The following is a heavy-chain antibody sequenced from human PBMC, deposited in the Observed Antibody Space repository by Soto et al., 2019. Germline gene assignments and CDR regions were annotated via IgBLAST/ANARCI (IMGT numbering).Heavy chain of an antibody. V-gene: IGHV1-2*02. Sequence: AASVKVSCKASGYTFTGYYMHWVRQAPGQGLEWMGWINPNSGGTNYAQKFQGRVTMTRDTSISTAYMELSRLRSDDTAVYYCAREVVARRYCSSTSCYHYGMDVWGQGTTVTVSS. CDR3: AREVVARRYCSSTSCYHYGMDV. CDR1: GYTFTGYY. D-gene: IGHD2-2*01. CDR2: INPNSGGT. J-gene: IGHJ6*02.